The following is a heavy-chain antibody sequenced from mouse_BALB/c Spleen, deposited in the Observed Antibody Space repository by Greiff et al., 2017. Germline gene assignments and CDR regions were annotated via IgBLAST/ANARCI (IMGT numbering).Heavy chain of an antibody. CDR1: GYTFTSYV. D-gene: IGHD2-14*01. V-gene: IGHV1-14*01. CDR3: ARGGYRYDEGVFDY. Sequence: EVKVVESGPELVKPGASVKMSCKASGYTFTSYVMHWVKQKPGQGLEWIGYINPYNDGTKYNEKFKGKATLTSDKSSSTAYMELSSLTSEDSAVYYCARGGYRYDEGVFDYWGQGTTLTVSS. CDR2: INPYNDGT. J-gene: IGHJ2*01.